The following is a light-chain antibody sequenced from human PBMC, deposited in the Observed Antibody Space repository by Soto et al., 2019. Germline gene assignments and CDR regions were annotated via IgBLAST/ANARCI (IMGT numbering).Light chain of an antibody. J-gene: IGKJ1*01. V-gene: IGKV3-15*01. CDR1: QRVSSD. CDR2: GAY. CDR3: QQFENWPWT. Sequence: EIVMTQSPATLSVSPGERATLSCRASQRVSSDLAWYQQKPGQAPRLLTYGAYTRATGIPARFSGTGSGTEFTLTISSLQSEDFAVYYCQQFENWPWTFGQGTKVEIK.